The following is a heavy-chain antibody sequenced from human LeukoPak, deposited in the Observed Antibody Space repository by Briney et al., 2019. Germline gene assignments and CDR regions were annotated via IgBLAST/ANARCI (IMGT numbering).Heavy chain of an antibody. J-gene: IGHJ1*01. V-gene: IGHV4-59*08. CDR1: GGSISSYY. CDR3: ASLYCSSTSCYLFH. D-gene: IGHD2-2*01. CDR2: IYYSGST. Sequence: RPSETLSLTCTVSGGSISSYYWSWIRQPPGKELEWIVYIYYSGSTNYNPSLRCRLSISVDTSKNQFSLKLSSVTATDTPLYYCASLYCSSTSCYLFHWGQGTLVTVSP.